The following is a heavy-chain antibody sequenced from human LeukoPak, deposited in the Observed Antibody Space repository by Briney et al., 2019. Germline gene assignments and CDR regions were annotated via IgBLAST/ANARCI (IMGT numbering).Heavy chain of an antibody. V-gene: IGHV3-11*01. Sequence: GGSLRLSCAASGFTFSDYYMSWVRQAPGKGLEWVSYISSSGSTIYYADSVKGRFTISRDNAKNSLYLQMNSLRAEDTAVYYCARDHTYYYGSGSFLWGQGTLVTVSS. CDR2: ISSSGSTI. J-gene: IGHJ4*02. CDR3: ARDHTYYYGSGSFL. CDR1: GFTFSDYY. D-gene: IGHD3-10*01.